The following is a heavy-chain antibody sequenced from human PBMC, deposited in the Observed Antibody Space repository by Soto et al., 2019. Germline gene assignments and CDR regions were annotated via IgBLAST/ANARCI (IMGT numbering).Heavy chain of an antibody. Sequence: ASVKVSCQVSGYTLTELSMHWVRQAPGKGLEWMGGFDPEDGETIYAQKFQGRVTMTEDTSTDTAYMELSSLRSEDTAVYYCATYQRFLEWVNWFDPWGQGTLVTVSS. J-gene: IGHJ5*02. CDR3: ATYQRFLEWVNWFDP. D-gene: IGHD3-3*01. CDR1: GYTLTELS. V-gene: IGHV1-24*01. CDR2: FDPEDGET.